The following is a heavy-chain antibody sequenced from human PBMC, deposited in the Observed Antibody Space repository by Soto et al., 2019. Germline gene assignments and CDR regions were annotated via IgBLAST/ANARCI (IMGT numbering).Heavy chain of an antibody. CDR1: RVSLRTSGMC. J-gene: IGHJ4*02. Sequence: GSGPTLVNPTKTLTLTRPLSRVSLRTSGMCGSWVRQPPGKALEWLARIDWDDDKYYSTSLKARLTISKDTSKNQVVLTMTNMDPVDTATYYCARIAVAGREFDYWGQGTLVTVSS. CDR3: ARIAVAGREFDY. D-gene: IGHD6-19*01. V-gene: IGHV2-70*11. CDR2: IDWDDDK.